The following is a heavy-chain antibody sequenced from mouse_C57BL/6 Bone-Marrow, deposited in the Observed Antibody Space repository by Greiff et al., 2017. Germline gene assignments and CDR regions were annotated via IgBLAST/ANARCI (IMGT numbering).Heavy chain of an antibody. J-gene: IGHJ3*01. CDR2: IDPSASYT. V-gene: IGHV1-59*01. CDR1: GYTFTSYW. Sequence: QVQLQQPGAELVRPGTSVKLSCKASGYTFTSYWMHWVKQRPGQGLEWIGVIDPSASYTNYNQKFKGKATLTVDTSSSTAYMQLSSLTSEDSAVYYCARGVGQGHWGQGTLVTVSA. CDR3: ARGVGQGH. D-gene: IGHD3-3*01.